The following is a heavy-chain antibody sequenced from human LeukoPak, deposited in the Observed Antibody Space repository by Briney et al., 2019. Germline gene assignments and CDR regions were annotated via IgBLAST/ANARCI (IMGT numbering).Heavy chain of an antibody. CDR1: GGSISSYY. CDR2: IYYSGST. CDR3: ARGVWYCSSTSCYTGTYYYYGMDV. J-gene: IGHJ6*02. D-gene: IGHD2-2*02. V-gene: IGHV4-59*01. Sequence: SESLSLTCTVSGGSISSYYWSWIRQPPGKGLEWIGYIYYSGSTNYNPSLKSRVTISVDTSKNQFSLKLSSVTAADTAVYYCARGVWYCSSTSCYTGTYYYYGMDVWGQGTTVTVSS.